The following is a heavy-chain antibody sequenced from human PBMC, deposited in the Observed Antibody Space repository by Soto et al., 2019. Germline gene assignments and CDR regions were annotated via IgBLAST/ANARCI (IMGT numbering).Heavy chain of an antibody. CDR3: TSSLSGSSPDR. Sequence: SETLSLTCNVSGGSISTSRSYWAWIRQPPGKGLEWLANIFYSGSTYYNPSLKSRATLSVDTSKNEFSLRLTSVTAADTAVYYCTSSLSGSSPDRWGQGTLVTVSS. V-gene: IGHV4-39*01. CDR2: IFYSGST. D-gene: IGHD6-13*01. J-gene: IGHJ5*02. CDR1: GGSISTSRSY.